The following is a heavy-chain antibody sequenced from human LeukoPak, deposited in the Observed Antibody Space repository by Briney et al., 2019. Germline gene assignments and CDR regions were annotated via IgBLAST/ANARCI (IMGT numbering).Heavy chain of an antibody. Sequence: ASVKVSCKASGYTFTSYGISWVRQAPGQGLEWMGWISAYNGNTNYAQKLQGRVTMTTDTSTSTAYMELRSPRSDDTAVYYCARGVANYDSSGYYPYAFDIWGQGTMVTVSS. CDR2: ISAYNGNT. V-gene: IGHV1-18*01. D-gene: IGHD3-22*01. CDR1: GYTFTSYG. J-gene: IGHJ3*02. CDR3: ARGVANYDSSGYYPYAFDI.